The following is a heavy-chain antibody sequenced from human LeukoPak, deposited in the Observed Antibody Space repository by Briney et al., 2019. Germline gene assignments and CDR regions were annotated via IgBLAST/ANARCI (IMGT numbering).Heavy chain of an antibody. J-gene: IGHJ3*02. V-gene: IGHV5-51*01. Sequence: GESLKISCKGSGYSFTSYWIGWVRQMPGKGLEWMGIIYPGDSDTRYSPSFQGQVTISADKSISTAYLQWSSLKASDTAMYYCARTLGGNSENDAFEIWGQGTMGTVSS. CDR3: ARTLGGNSENDAFEI. CDR1: GYSFTSYW. CDR2: IYPGDSDT. D-gene: IGHD4-23*01.